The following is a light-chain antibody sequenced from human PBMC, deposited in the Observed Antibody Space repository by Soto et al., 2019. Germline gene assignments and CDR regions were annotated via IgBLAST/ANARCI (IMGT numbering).Light chain of an antibody. V-gene: IGKV1-39*01. CDR1: QHIRTY. CDR3: QQYGSSPIT. Sequence: DVQMTQSPSSLSASVGDRVTVTCRASQHIRTYLNWYQRKPGRAPDLLIYSASNLKSGVPSRFSGSGSGTDFTLTISRLEPEDFAVYYCQQYGSSPITFGQGTRLEIK. J-gene: IGKJ5*01. CDR2: SAS.